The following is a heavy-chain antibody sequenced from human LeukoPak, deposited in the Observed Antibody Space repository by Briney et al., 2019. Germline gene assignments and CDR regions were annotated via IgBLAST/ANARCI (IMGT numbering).Heavy chain of an antibody. CDR2: IYYSGST. V-gene: IGHV4-39*07. Sequence: SGTLSLTCTVSGGSISSSSYYWGWIRQPPGKGLEWIGSIYYSGSTYYNPSLKSRVTISVDTSKNQFSLKLSSVTAADTAVYYCARDGYNWLFDYWGQGTLVTVSS. J-gene: IGHJ4*02. D-gene: IGHD5-24*01. CDR1: GGSISSSSYY. CDR3: ARDGYNWLFDY.